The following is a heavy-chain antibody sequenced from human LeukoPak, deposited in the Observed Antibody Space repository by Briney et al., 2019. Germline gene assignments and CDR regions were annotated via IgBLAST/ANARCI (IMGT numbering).Heavy chain of an antibody. CDR3: GRPLSYYSDSSGDDAFDI. V-gene: IGHV4-34*01. Sequence: PSETLSLTCAVYGGSFSGYYWSWIRQPPGKGLEWIGEINHSGSTNYNPSLKSRVTISVDTSKNQFSLKLSSVTAADTAVYCCGRPLSYYSDSSGDDAFDIWGQGTMVTVSS. D-gene: IGHD3-22*01. CDR2: INHSGST. J-gene: IGHJ3*02. CDR1: GGSFSGYY.